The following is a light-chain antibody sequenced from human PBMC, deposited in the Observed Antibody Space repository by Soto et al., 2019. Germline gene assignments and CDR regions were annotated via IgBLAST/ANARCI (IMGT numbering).Light chain of an antibody. CDR3: MQGTHWPIN. CDR1: ESLFFSEGNTY. V-gene: IGKV2-30*01. Sequence: EVVMTPTPLFMPVTLGQPASISCRSSESLFFSEGNTYWSWLQQRTGKSPRRLIYKVSNRDSGVPARFSGSGSGSDFALKISRVEAEDVGVYYCMQGTHWPINFGQGTRLEIK. CDR2: KVS. J-gene: IGKJ5*01.